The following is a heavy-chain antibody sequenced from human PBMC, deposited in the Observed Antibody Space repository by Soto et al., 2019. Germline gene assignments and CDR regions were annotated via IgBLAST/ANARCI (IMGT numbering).Heavy chain of an antibody. CDR3: ARDQGWYAN. D-gene: IGHD2-8*01. CDR1: GFTFSTSP. J-gene: IGHJ4*02. V-gene: IGHV3-53*01. CDR2: IYSGGST. Sequence: GGSLRLSCATSGFTFSTSPMSWVRQAPGKGLEWVSVIYSGGSTYYADSVKGRFTISRDNSKNTLYLQMNSLRAEDTAVYYCARDQGWYANWGQGTLVTVSS.